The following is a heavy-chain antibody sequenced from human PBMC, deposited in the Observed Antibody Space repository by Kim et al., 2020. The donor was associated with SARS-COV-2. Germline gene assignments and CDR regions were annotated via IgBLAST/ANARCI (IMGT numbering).Heavy chain of an antibody. CDR3: AKGLGQDYVWGSYRSPPDY. J-gene: IGHJ4*02. Sequence: GGSLRLSCAASGFTFSSYAMSWVRQAPGKGLEWVSAISGSGGFTYCADSVKGRFTISRDNSKNTLYLQMNSLRAEDTAVYYCAKGLGQDYVWGSYRSPPDYWGQGTLVTVSS. CDR2: ISGSGGFT. D-gene: IGHD3-16*02. CDR1: GFTFSSYA. V-gene: IGHV3-23*01.